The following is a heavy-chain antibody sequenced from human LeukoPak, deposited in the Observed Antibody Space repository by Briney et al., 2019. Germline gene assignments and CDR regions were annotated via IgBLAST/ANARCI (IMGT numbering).Heavy chain of an antibody. CDR1: GFTFSSYS. D-gene: IGHD6-13*01. CDR2: ISSSSSYI. V-gene: IGHV3-21*01. J-gene: IGHJ3*02. CDR3: ARRSESAASSWYGEAFDI. Sequence: PGGSLRLSCAASGFTFSSYSMNWVRQAPGKGLEWVSSISSSSSYIYYADSVKGRFTISRDNAKNSLYLQMNSLRAEDTAVYYCARRSESAASSWYGEAFDIWGQGTMVTVSS.